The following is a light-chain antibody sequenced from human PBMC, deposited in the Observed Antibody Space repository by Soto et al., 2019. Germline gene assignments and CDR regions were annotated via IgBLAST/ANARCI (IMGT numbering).Light chain of an antibody. CDR2: DAS. Sequence: DILMTQSPATLSVSLGETATLSCRASQSISNNVAWYHQRPGQAPRLLIYDASNRATGIPARFSGSGSGTDFTLTISRLEPEDFAVYYCQQYGSSGTFGQGTKVDI. CDR1: QSISNN. CDR3: QQYGSSGT. J-gene: IGKJ1*01. V-gene: IGKV3-20*01.